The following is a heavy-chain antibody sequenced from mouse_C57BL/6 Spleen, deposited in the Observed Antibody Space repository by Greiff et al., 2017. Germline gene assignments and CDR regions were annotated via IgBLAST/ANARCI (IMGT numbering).Heavy chain of an antibody. CDR1: GFTFSDYG. CDR3: ATAYYSNYVDY. J-gene: IGHJ2*01. D-gene: IGHD2-5*01. CDR2: ISSGSSTI. Sequence: EVQGVESGGGLVKPGGSLKLSCAASGFTFSDYGMHWVRQAPEKGLEWVAYISSGSSTIYYADTVKGRFTIARDNAKTTLFLQRTRLRSEDTAMYYCATAYYSNYVDYWGQGATLTVSS. V-gene: IGHV5-17*01.